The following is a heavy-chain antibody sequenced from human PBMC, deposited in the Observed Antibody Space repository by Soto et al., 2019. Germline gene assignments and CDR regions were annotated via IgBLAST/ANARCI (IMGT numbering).Heavy chain of an antibody. V-gene: IGHV3-21*01. CDR2: ISSTSSYT. CDR1: GFTFSSYA. J-gene: IGHJ4*02. CDR3: ARDLALAGNY. Sequence: PGGSLSLSCAASGFTFSSYAMNWVRQTQEKGLEWVSSISSTSSYTHYSDSVKGRFTISRDNANNSLFLQMNSLRAEDTATYYCARDLALAGNYWGQGVLVTVSS. D-gene: IGHD6-19*01.